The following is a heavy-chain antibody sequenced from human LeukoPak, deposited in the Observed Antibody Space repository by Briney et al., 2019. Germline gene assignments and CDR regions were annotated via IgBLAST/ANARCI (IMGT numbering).Heavy chain of an antibody. Sequence: GGALRLFRLTPGFTLSSYAMHWGRQAPGEGLEYVSAISHDGVTTYYADSVKGRFTIFRDNSKNTLYLQMSSLRAEDTAVYYCVTLAVAGYWGQGTVVTVSS. V-gene: IGHV3-64D*09. CDR2: ISHDGVTT. D-gene: IGHD6-19*01. J-gene: IGHJ4*02. CDR3: VTLAVAGY. CDR1: GFTLSSYA.